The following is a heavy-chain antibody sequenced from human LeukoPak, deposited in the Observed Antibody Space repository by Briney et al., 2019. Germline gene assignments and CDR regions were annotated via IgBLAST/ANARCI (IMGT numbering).Heavy chain of an antibody. CDR2: ISASGSNI. CDR3: VSVKGTYFDF. D-gene: IGHD1-1*01. J-gene: IGHJ4*02. V-gene: IGHV3-48*01. CDR1: GFPFSSYS. Sequence: GGPLRLSCAASGFPFSSYSMNWVRQAPGEGREWFSYISASGSNIYYLDAVKGRFTVSRDTAMTYLFPQTNRPGVEATAISYCVSVKGTYFDFWGQGTLVPVSS.